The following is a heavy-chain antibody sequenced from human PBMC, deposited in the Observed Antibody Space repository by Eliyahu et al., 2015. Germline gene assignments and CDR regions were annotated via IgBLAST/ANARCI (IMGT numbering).Heavy chain of an antibody. J-gene: IGHJ4*02. CDR2: MNSDGSTT. CDR1: GFTFSGXW. CDR3: ARAGYYRFDY. V-gene: IGHV3-74*01. Sequence: EVQLVESGGGLVQPGGSLRLSCAAXGFTFSGXWMHWVRQAPGKGLVWVSRMNSDGSTTNYADSVMGRFTVSRDNAKNTLYLQMNSLRDEDTAVYYCARAGYYRFDYWGQGTLVTVSS. D-gene: IGHD3-22*01.